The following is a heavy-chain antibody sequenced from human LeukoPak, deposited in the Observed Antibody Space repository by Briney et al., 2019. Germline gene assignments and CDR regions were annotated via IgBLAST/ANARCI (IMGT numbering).Heavy chain of an antibody. J-gene: IGHJ4*02. V-gene: IGHV3-21*04. CDR3: AKGYSGGSYSD. CDR2: ISSSSSYI. Sequence: GGSLRLSCAASGFTFSSYSMNWVRQAPGKGLEWVSSISSSSSYIYYADSVKGRFPISRDNSKNTLYLQMNSLRVEDTAVYYCAKGYSGGSYSDWGQGTLVTVSS. CDR1: GFTFSSYS. D-gene: IGHD1-26*01.